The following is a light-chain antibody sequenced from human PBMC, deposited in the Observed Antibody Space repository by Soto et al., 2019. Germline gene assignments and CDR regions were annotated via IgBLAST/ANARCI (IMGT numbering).Light chain of an antibody. V-gene: IGKV3D-15*01. CDR2: GAS. CDR3: KQYKEWPPFT. CDR1: QSVSNN. Sequence: EIVLTQSPGTLSLSPGERATLSCRASQSVSNNYLAWYQQKPGQAPRLLIYGASNRATGIPDRFSGSGSGTEFTLSISSLQSEDFAVYYCKQYKEWPPFTFGQGTRLAIK. J-gene: IGKJ5*01.